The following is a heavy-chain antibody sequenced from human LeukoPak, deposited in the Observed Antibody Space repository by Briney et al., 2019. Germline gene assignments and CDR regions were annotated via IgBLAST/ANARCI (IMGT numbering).Heavy chain of an antibody. Sequence: TGGSLRLSCAASGFTFSSYGMHWVRQAPGKGLEWVAVISYDGSNKYYADSVKGRFTISRDNSKNTLYLQMNSLRAEDTAVYYCAKDPSASSAPWGQGTLVTVSS. CDR1: GFTFSSYG. V-gene: IGHV3-30*18. CDR3: AKDPSASSAP. D-gene: IGHD6-19*01. CDR2: ISYDGSNK. J-gene: IGHJ5*02.